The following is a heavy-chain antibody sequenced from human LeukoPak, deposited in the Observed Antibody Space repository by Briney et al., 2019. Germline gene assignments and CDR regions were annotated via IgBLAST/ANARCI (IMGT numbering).Heavy chain of an antibody. J-gene: IGHJ3*02. CDR2: IYTSGST. Sequence: SETLSLTCTVSGGSISSYYWSWIRQPAGKGLEWVGRIYTSGSTNYNPSLKSRVTMSVDTSKNQFSLKLSSVTAADTAVYYCASGGGGVLGSAFDIWGQGTMVTVSS. D-gene: IGHD3-16*01. CDR1: GGSISSYY. V-gene: IGHV4-4*07. CDR3: ASGGGGVLGSAFDI.